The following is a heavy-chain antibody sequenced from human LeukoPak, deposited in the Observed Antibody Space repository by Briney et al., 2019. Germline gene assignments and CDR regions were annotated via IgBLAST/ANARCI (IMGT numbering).Heavy chain of an antibody. CDR1: GFTFSSYS. V-gene: IGHV3-21*01. CDR2: ISSSSSYI. J-gene: IGHJ5*02. D-gene: IGHD6-13*01. Sequence: GGSLRLSCAASGFTFSSYSMNWVRQAPGEGLEWVSSISSSSSYIYYADSVKGRFTISRDNSKNSLYLQMNCLRAEDTAVYYCARDVNSSSSYRFDPRGQGTLVTVSS. CDR3: ARDVNSSSSYRFDP.